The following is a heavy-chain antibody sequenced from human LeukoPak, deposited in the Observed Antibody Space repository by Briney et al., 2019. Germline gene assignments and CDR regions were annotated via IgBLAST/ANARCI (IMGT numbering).Heavy chain of an antibody. Sequence: GGSLRLSCAASGFTFSGYWLSWVRQAPGKGLEWVANIKQDGSEKYYVDSVKGRFTISRDNAKNSLYLQMNSLRAEDTAVYYCARDPSYCSSTSCPSNWVDPWGQGTLVTVSS. V-gene: IGHV3-7*01. J-gene: IGHJ5*02. D-gene: IGHD2-2*01. CDR2: IKQDGSEK. CDR1: GFTFSGYW. CDR3: ARDPSYCSSTSCPSNWVDP.